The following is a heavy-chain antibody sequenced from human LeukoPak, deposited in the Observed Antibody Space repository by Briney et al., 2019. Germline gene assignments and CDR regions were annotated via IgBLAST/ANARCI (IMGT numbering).Heavy chain of an antibody. CDR3: ARRRDIVVVPAAYNWFDP. V-gene: IGHV3-21*01. Sequence: GGSLRLSCAAPGFTFSSYSMNWVRQAPGKGLEWVSSISSSSSYIYYAGSVKGRFTISRDNAKNSLYLQMNSLRAEDTAVHYCARRRDIVVVPAAYNWFDPWGQGTLVTVSS. D-gene: IGHD2-2*01. CDR1: GFTFSSYS. J-gene: IGHJ5*02. CDR2: ISSSSSYI.